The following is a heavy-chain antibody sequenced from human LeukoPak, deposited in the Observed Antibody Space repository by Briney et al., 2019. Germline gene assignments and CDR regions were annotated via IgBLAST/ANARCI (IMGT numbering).Heavy chain of an antibody. CDR3: ARLTRIYYYDSSGYYGGSWFDP. V-gene: IGHV1-18*01. CDR2: ISAYNGNT. Sequence: ASVKVSCKASGGTFSSYAISWVRQAPGQGLEWMGWISAYNGNTNYAQKLQGRVTMTTDTSTSTAYMELRSLRSDDTAVYYCARLTRIYYYDSSGYYGGSWFDPWGQGTLVTVSS. CDR1: GGTFSSYA. J-gene: IGHJ5*02. D-gene: IGHD3-22*01.